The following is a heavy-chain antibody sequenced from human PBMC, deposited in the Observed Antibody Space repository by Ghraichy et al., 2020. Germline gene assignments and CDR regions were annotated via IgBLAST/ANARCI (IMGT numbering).Heavy chain of an antibody. V-gene: IGHV3-21*01. CDR3: ARAPPGWELLLGWID. CDR1: GFTFSSYS. D-gene: IGHD1-26*01. Sequence: GGSLRLSCAASGFTFSSYSMNWVRQAPGKGLEWVSSISSSSSYIYYADSVKGRFTISRDNAKNSLYLQMNSLRAEDTAVYYCARAPPGWELLLGWIDWGQGTLVTVSS. CDR2: ISSSSSYI. J-gene: IGHJ4*02.